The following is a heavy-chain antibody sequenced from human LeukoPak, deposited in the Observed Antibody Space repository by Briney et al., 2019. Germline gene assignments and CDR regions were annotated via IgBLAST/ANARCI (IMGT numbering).Heavy chain of an antibody. D-gene: IGHD5-18*01. J-gene: IGHJ6*03. CDR3: ARGTAYYYYYYYMDV. CDR2: IYYSGST. V-gene: IGHV4-59*01. Sequence: PSETLSLTCTVSGGSISSYHWSWIRQPPGKGLEWIGYIYYSGSTNYNPSLKSRVTISVDTSKNQFSLKLSSVTAADTAVYYCARGTAYYYYYYYMDVWGKGTTVTISS. CDR1: GGSISSYH.